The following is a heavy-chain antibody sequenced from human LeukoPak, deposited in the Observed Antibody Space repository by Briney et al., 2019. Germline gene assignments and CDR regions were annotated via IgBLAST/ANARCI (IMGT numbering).Heavy chain of an antibody. CDR3: ARGRGRDRRQPQKSYYYMDV. Sequence: VASVKVSCKASGYTFTSYDINWVRQATGQGLEWMGWMNPNSGNTGYAQKFQGRVTMTRNTSISTAYMELSSLRSEDTAVYYCARGRGRDRRQPQKSYYYMDVWGKGTTVTVSS. D-gene: IGHD3-10*01. CDR2: MNPNSGNT. V-gene: IGHV1-8*01. CDR1: GYTFTSYD. J-gene: IGHJ6*03.